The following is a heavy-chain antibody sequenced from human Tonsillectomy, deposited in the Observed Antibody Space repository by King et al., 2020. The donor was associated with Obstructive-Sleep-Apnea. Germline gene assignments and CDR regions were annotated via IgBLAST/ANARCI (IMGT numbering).Heavy chain of an antibody. CDR1: GFTFSTFG. D-gene: IGHD4/OR15-4a*01. V-gene: IGHV3-30*18. Sequence: VQLVESGGGVVQPGRSLRLSCAASGFTFSTFGMHWVRQAPGKGLEWVAVFSYDGSHKYYADSVKGRFTISRDNSKNTLYLQMNSMRPEDTAVYYCAKPYGAHYFDSWGQGTLVTVSS. CDR2: FSYDGSHK. J-gene: IGHJ4*02. CDR3: AKPYGAHYFDS.